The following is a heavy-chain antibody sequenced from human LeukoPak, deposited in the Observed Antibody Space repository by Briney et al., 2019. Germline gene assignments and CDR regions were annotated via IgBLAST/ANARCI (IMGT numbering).Heavy chain of an antibody. CDR3: ARAGASGWYAAGWFDP. J-gene: IGHJ5*02. D-gene: IGHD6-19*01. CDR1: GFPFNNYW. V-gene: IGHV3-74*01. Sequence: GGSLRLSCAASGFPFNNYWIHWVRPAPGKGLMWVSSINNGGRTTRYAASVQGRFTISRDNAKNTLSLQMNSLRDDDTAVYYCARAGASGWYAAGWFDPWGQGTLVAVSS. CDR2: INNGGRTT.